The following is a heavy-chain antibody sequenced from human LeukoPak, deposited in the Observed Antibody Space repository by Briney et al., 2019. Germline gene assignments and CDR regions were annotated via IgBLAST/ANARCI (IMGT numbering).Heavy chain of an antibody. J-gene: IGHJ4*02. CDR1: GVSFNDYY. Sequence: SSETLSLTCAVSGVSFNDYYWSWVRQTPGKGLEWIGEINHSGYTNDSPSLKSRATLSIDTSRKQFSLNLRSVTAADTAVYYCARGSDGYKPFDYWGQGTLVTVSS. CDR3: ARGSDGYKPFDY. CDR2: INHSGYT. D-gene: IGHD5-24*01. V-gene: IGHV4-34*04.